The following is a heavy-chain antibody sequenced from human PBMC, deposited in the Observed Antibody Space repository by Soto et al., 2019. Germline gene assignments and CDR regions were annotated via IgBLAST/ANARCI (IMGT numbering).Heavy chain of an antibody. CDR2: IYYSGST. Sequence: PSETLSLTCTVSGCSISSSSYYWGWIRQPPGKGLEWIGSIYYSGSTYYNPSLKSRVTISVDTSKNQFSLKLSSVTAADTAVYYCARGPPSSSSSVPWGQGTLVTVSS. CDR3: ARGPPSSSSSVP. D-gene: IGHD6-6*01. J-gene: IGHJ5*02. CDR1: GCSISSSSYY. V-gene: IGHV4-39*01.